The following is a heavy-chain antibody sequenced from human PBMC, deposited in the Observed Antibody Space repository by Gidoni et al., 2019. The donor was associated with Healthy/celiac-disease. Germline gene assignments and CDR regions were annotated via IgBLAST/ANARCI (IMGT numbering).Heavy chain of an antibody. CDR3: ARSDDIGALYDY. V-gene: IGHV4-59*01. D-gene: IGHD5-12*01. Sequence: QVQLQESGPGLVKPSETLPPTCTVSGGSISSYYWSWIRQPPGKGLEWIGYIYFSGSTNYNPSLKSRVTISVDTSKNQFSLKLSSVTAADTAVYYCARSDDIGALYDYWGQGTLVTVSS. J-gene: IGHJ4*02. CDR1: GGSISSYY. CDR2: IYFSGST.